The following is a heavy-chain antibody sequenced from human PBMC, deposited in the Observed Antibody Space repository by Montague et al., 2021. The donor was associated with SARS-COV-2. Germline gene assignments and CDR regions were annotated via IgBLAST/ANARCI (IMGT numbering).Heavy chain of an antibody. CDR2: IYYSGST. CDR1: GGSISSSSYY. D-gene: IGHD3-10*01. J-gene: IGHJ5*02. CDR3: ARPLNLYYYGSGSYSSWFDP. V-gene: IGHV4-39*01. Sequence: ETLSLTCTVSGGSISSSSYYWGWIRQPPGKGLEWIGSIYYSGSTYYNPSLKSRVTISVDTSKNQFSLKLSSVTAADTAVYYCARPLNLYYYGSGSYSSWFDPWGQGTLVTVSS.